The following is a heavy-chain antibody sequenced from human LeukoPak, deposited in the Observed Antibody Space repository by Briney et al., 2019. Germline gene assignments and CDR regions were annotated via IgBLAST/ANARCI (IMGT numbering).Heavy chain of an antibody. CDR2: INPNSGDT. V-gene: IGHV1-2*02. Sequence: ASVKVSCKASGYTFTGYYMHWVRQAPGQGLEWMGWINPNSGDTNYAQKFRGRVTMTRDTSISTAYMELSRLRSDDTAVYYCARVNYYGSGSYYHPFDPWGQGTLVTVSS. D-gene: IGHD3-10*01. CDR1: GYTFTGYY. J-gene: IGHJ5*02. CDR3: ARVNYYGSGSYYHPFDP.